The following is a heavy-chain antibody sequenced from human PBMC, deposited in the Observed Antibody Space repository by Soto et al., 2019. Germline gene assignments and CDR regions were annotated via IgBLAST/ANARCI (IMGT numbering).Heavy chain of an antibody. CDR2: LNGAGGST. V-gene: IGHV3-23*01. Sequence: HPGSSXSLSCLDSAFTCSAYAMTWVRHAPARGLEFVSSLNGAGGSTYYAESVRGRFTTSRDNYQNTLFLKMNRLTVDEKAIYYCAAPRDEYGWGISWFTYGMEVWGQGTTVKVCS. CDR3: AAPRDEYGWGISWFTYGMEV. J-gene: IGHJ6*01. CDR1: AFTCSAYA. D-gene: IGHD3-10*01.